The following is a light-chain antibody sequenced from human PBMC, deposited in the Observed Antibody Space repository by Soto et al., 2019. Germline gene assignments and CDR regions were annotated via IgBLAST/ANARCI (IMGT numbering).Light chain of an antibody. V-gene: IGKV3-11*01. CDR3: QQRHMWPIT. CDR1: QIFRGL. J-gene: IGKJ5*01. Sequence: EVVLTQSPVTLSLSPGERATLSCRASQIFRGLLACYQQKPGQAPRLLIYDAYNRATGIPPRFSGSGSGTDFTLTISSLEPEDSAVYYCQQRHMWPITFGQGTRLEIK. CDR2: DAY.